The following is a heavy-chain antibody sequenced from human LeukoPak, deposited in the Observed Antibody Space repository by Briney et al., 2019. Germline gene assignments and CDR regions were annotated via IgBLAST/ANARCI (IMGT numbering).Heavy chain of an antibody. CDR2: ISSSSSTI. D-gene: IGHD3-10*01. J-gene: IGHJ3*02. Sequence: QPGGSLRLSCAASGFTFSSYSMNWVRQAPGKGLEWVSYISSSSSTIYYADSVKGRFTISRDNAKNSLYLQMSSLRAEDTAVYYCARDLGVRGAHSDAFDIWGQGTMVTVSP. CDR3: ARDLGVRGAHSDAFDI. V-gene: IGHV3-48*04. CDR1: GFTFSSYS.